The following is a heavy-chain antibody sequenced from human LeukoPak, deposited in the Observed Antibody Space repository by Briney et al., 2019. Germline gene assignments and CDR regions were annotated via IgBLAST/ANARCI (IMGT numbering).Heavy chain of an antibody. CDR3: ARVVRNPQYCSSTSCYRPLYYYYMDV. CDR1: GGSISSSSYY. CDR2: IYYSGST. D-gene: IGHD2-2*01. V-gene: IGHV4-39*07. J-gene: IGHJ6*03. Sequence: SETLSLTCTVPGGSISSSSYYWGWIRQPPGKGLEWIGSIYYSGSTYYNPSLKSRVTISVDTSKDQFSLKLSSVTAADTAVYYCARVVRNPQYCSSTSCYRPLYYYYMDVWGKGTTVTVSS.